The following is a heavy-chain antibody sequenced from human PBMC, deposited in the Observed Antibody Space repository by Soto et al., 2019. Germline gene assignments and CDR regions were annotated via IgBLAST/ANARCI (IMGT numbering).Heavy chain of an antibody. CDR3: ARVARAGRDPNFDY. D-gene: IGHD6-19*01. Sequence: QVQLQESGPGLVKPSQTLSLTCTVSGGSISSGGYSWSWIRQHPGKGLEWIGYIYYSGSNYHNPSPKSRVTISVDTSKNQFSLKLSSVTAADTAVYYCARVARAGRDPNFDYWGQGTLVTVSS. J-gene: IGHJ4*02. CDR2: IYYSGSN. V-gene: IGHV4-31*03. CDR1: GGSISSGGYS.